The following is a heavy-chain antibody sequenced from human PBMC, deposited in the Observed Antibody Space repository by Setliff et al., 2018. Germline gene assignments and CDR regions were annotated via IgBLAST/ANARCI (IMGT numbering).Heavy chain of an antibody. V-gene: IGHV1-46*01. CDR1: GHTFTSYF. Sequence: ASVKVSCKASGHTFTSYFMQWVRQAPGQGLEWMGMINPSGGYTIYAQKFQGRVTMTRDTSTSTVYLELSSLRSEDTAVYYCARGLIVLPGPSGDMGYFDYWVPETLLVTVSS. CDR2: INPSGGYT. CDR3: ARGLIVLPGPSGDMGYFDY. D-gene: IGHD2-8*01. J-gene: IGHJ4*03.